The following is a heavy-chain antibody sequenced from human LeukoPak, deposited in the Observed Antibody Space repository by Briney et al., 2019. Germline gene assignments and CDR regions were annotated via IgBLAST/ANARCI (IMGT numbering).Heavy chain of an antibody. CDR2: ISYDRSNK. CDR3: TRGGAAARLGYYYYYYMDV. D-gene: IGHD6-6*01. Sequence: GGSLRLSCAASGFTFSSYGMHWVRQAPGKGLEWVAVISYDRSNKYYADSVKGRFTISRDNSKNTLYLQMNSLKTEDTAVYYCTRGGAAARLGYYYYYYMDVWGKGTTVTVSS. J-gene: IGHJ6*03. V-gene: IGHV3-30*03. CDR1: GFTFSSYG.